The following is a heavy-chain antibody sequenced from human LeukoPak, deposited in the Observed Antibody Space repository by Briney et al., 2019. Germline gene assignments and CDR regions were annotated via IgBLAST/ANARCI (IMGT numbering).Heavy chain of an antibody. CDR2: MNPNSGNT. D-gene: IGHD3-22*01. Sequence: ASVKVSCKASGYTFTSYDINWVRQATGQGLERMGWMNPNSGNTGYAQKFQGRVTMTRNTSISTAYMELSSLRSEDTAVYYCARAQYYYDSSGYYWGLTRYYYGMDVWGQGTTVTVSS. CDR1: GYTFTSYD. J-gene: IGHJ6*02. CDR3: ARAQYYYDSSGYYWGLTRYYYGMDV. V-gene: IGHV1-8*01.